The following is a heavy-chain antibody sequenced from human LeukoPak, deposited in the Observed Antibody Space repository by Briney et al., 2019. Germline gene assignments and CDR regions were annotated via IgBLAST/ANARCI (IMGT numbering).Heavy chain of an antibody. CDR2: ISGSGGST. CDR1: GFTFSSYA. V-gene: IGHV3-23*01. J-gene: IGHJ4*02. D-gene: IGHD2-21*02. Sequence: GGSLRLSCAASGFTFSSYAMSWVRQAPGKGLEWVSAISGSGGSTYYADSVKGRFTISRDNAKNSLYLQMNSLRAEDTAVYYCARDARVTSPFDYWGQGTLVTVSS. CDR3: ARDARVTSPFDY.